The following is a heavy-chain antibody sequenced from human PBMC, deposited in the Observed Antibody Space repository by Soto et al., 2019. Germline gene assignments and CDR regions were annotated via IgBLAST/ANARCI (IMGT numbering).Heavy chain of an antibody. CDR1: GFTFSSYG. CDR2: ISYDGSKK. Sequence: GGSLRLSCAASGFTFSSYGMHWVRQAPGKGLEWVAVISYDGSKKYYADSVKGRFTISRDNAKNSLYLQMNSLRDEDTAVYYCARVIMDVWGQGTTVTVSS. J-gene: IGHJ6*02. V-gene: IGHV3-30*03. CDR3: ARVIMDV.